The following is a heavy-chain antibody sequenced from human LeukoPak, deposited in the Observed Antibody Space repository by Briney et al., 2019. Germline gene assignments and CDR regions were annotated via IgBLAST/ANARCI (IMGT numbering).Heavy chain of an antibody. Sequence: SETLSLTCAVCGGSFSGYYWSWIRQPPGKGLEWIGEINHSGSTNYNPSLKSRVTISVDTSKNQFSLKLSSVTAADTAVYYCARLGIEGDYYYSGMDVWGQGTTVTVSS. J-gene: IGHJ6*02. CDR1: GGSFSGYY. V-gene: IGHV4-34*01. CDR3: ARLGIEGDYYYSGMDV. CDR2: INHSGST. D-gene: IGHD2-21*01.